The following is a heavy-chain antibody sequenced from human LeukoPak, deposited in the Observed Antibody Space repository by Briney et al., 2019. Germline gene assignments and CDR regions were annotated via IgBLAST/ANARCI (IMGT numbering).Heavy chain of an antibody. Sequence: ASVKVSCKASGYTFTSYGISWVRQAPGQGLEWMGWISAYNGNTNYAQKLQGRVTMTTDTSTSTAYVELRSLRSDDTAVYYCARGVTYESSEGPSYYYYYYMDVWGKGTTVTVSS. D-gene: IGHD3-22*01. CDR3: ARGVTYESSEGPSYYYYYYMDV. CDR2: ISAYNGNT. CDR1: GYTFTSYG. V-gene: IGHV1-18*01. J-gene: IGHJ6*03.